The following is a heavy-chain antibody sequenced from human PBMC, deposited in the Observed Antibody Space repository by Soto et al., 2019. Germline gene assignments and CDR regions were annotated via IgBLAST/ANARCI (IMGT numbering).Heavy chain of an antibody. V-gene: IGHV3-74*01. Sequence: GGSLRLSCAASGFTLSNFYVHWVRQAPGKGLEWVSRINSDGSTTNYADSVKGRFTISRDNAKNTLYLQMNSLRAEDTAVYYCARNRGYTAMVRLFWGQGTLVTVSS. CDR1: GFTLSNFY. D-gene: IGHD5-18*01. J-gene: IGHJ4*02. CDR3: ARNRGYTAMVRLF. CDR2: INSDGSTT.